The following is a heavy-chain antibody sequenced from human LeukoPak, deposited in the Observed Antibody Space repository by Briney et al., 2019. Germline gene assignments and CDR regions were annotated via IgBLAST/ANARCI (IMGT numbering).Heavy chain of an antibody. CDR2: IYPDDSDT. Sequence: GESLKISCKGSGYSFTTYWIGWVRQMPGKGLEWMGIIYPDDSDTRYSPSFQGQVTISADESLNTIYLQWSSLKASDTAVYYCARLMGVTASDYWGQGTLVTVSS. CDR3: ARLMGVTASDY. D-gene: IGHD3-10*01. V-gene: IGHV5-51*01. J-gene: IGHJ4*02. CDR1: GYSFTTYW.